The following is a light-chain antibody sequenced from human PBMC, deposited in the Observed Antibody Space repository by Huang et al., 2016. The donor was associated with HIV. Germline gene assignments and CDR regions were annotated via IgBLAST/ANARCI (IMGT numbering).Light chain of an antibody. CDR3: QQYKNWPPYT. Sequence: EIVMTQSPDTLSVSPGERVTLSCRASQSVGSDLAWYQQKPCQGPRLLSYDISIRATGFPAKFIGSGSGTEFTLTISSLQSEDFAVYYCQQYKNWPPYTFGQGTKLEIK. V-gene: IGKV3-15*01. CDR2: DIS. J-gene: IGKJ2*01. CDR1: QSVGSD.